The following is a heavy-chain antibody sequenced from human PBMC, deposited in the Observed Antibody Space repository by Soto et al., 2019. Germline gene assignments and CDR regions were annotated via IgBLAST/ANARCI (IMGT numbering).Heavy chain of an antibody. CDR2: INPNSGGT. CDR1: GYTFTGYY. CDR3: AREKLTVTHKGDACDI. V-gene: IGHV1-2*04. D-gene: IGHD4-17*01. Sequence: ASVKVSCKSSGYTFTGYYMHWVRQAPGQGLEWMGWINPNSGGTNYAQKFQGWVTMTRDTSISTAYMELSRLRSDDTAVYYCAREKLTVTHKGDACDIWGQGTMVTVSS. J-gene: IGHJ3*02.